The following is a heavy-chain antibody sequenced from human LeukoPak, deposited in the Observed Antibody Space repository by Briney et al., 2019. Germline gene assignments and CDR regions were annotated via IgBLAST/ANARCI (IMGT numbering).Heavy chain of an antibody. V-gene: IGHV3-74*01. J-gene: IGHJ4*02. CDR3: ARGGYSSSWYPHPLY. D-gene: IGHD6-13*01. CDR2: INSDGSST. CDR1: GFTFSSYW. Sequence: PRGSLRLSCSASGFTFSSYWMHWVRQAPGKGLVWVSRINSDGSSTSYADSVKGRFTISRDNAKNTLHLQMNSLRAEDTAVYYCARGGYSSSWYPHPLYWGQGTLVTVSS.